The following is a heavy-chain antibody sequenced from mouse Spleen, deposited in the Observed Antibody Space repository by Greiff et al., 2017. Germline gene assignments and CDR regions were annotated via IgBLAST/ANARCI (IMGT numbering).Heavy chain of an antibody. V-gene: IGHV1-69*02. J-gene: IGHJ4*01. D-gene: IGHD1-2*01. CDR2: IYPSDSYT. CDR3: TRGGYYGYSYAMDY. CDR1: GYTFTSYW. Sequence: QVQLQQPGAELVRPGASVKLSCKASGYTFTSYWINWVKQRPGQGLEWIGNIYPSDSYTNYNQKFKDKATLTVDKSSSTAYMQLSSPTSEDSAVYYCTRGGYYGYSYAMDYWGQGTSVTVSS.